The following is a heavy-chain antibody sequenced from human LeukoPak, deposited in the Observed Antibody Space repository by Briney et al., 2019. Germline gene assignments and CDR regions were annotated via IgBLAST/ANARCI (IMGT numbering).Heavy chain of an antibody. D-gene: IGHD3-10*02. CDR3: AELGITMIGGV. J-gene: IGHJ6*04. V-gene: IGHV3-48*03. Sequence: GGSMRLSCAASGFTFSSYEMNWVRQAPGKGLEWVSYISSSGSTIYYADSVKGRFTISRDNAKNSLYLQMNSLRAEDTAVYYCAELGITMIGGVWGKGTAVTISS. CDR1: GFTFSSYE. CDR2: ISSSGSTI.